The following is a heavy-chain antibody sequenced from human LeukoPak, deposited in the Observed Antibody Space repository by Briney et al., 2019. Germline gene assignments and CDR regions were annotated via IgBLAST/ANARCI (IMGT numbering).Heavy chain of an antibody. V-gene: IGHV3-7*05. J-gene: IGHJ4*02. D-gene: IGHD1-26*01. CDR1: GFTFSNYW. CDR3: ARGVGAIDF. CDR2: IKTDGSEK. Sequence: PGGSLRLSCAASGFTFSNYWMSWVRQTPGKGLEWVANIKTDGSEKYYVDSVEGRFTISRDNAKNALFLRMNSLRAEDTAVYYCARGVGAIDFWGQGTLVTVSS.